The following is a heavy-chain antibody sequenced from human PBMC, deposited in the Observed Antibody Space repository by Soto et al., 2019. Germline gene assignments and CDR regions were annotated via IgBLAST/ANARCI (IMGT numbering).Heavy chain of an antibody. V-gene: IGHV3-33*01. CDR3: ARALRSPALAGTPYGMDV. D-gene: IGHD6-19*01. J-gene: IGHJ6*02. CDR1: GFTFSSYG. Sequence: GGSLRLSCAASGFTFSSYGMHWVRQAPGKGLEWVAVIWYDGSNKYYADSVKGRFTISRDNSKNTLYLQMNSLRAEDTAVYYCARALRSPALAGTPYGMDVWGQGTTVNVSS. CDR2: IWYDGSNK.